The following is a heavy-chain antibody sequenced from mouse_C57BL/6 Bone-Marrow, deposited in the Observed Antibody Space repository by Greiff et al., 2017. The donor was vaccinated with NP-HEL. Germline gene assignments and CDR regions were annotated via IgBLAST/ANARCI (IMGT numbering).Heavy chain of an antibody. CDR1: GYTFTSYW. D-gene: IGHD1-1*01. CDR3: ARPSTVVVPGFAY. J-gene: IGHJ3*01. V-gene: IGHV1-61*01. Sequence: VQLQQPGAELVRPGSSVKLSCKASGYTFTSYWMDWVKQRPGQGLEWIGNIYPSDSETHYNQKFKDKATLTVDKSSSTAYMQLSSLTSEDSAVYYCARPSTVVVPGFAYWGQGTLVTVSA. CDR2: IYPSDSET.